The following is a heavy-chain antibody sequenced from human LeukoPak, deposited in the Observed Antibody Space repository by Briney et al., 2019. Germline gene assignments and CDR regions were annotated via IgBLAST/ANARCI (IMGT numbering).Heavy chain of an antibody. V-gene: IGHV4-59*01. D-gene: IGHD6-19*01. CDR3: ARDPTGGAVAGSYSYYYYGMAV. CDR2: IYYSWST. CDR1: GGSISSYY. Sequence: SETLSLTCTVSGGSISSYYGSWIRQPPGKGLEGIGYIYYSWSTNYNPSLKSRVTISVDTSKNQFSLKLSSVTAADTAVYYCARDPTGGAVAGSYSYYYYGMAVWGQGTTVTVSS. J-gene: IGHJ6*02.